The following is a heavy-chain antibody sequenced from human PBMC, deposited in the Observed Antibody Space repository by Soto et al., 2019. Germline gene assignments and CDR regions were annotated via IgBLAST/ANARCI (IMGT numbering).Heavy chain of an antibody. J-gene: IGHJ5*02. D-gene: IGHD2-2*01. CDR2: IDPRDSYV. V-gene: IGHV5-10-1*01. CDR3: ARLFCSTNTCDRWFDP. Sequence: GESLKISCTGFGYTFTTFWVTWVRQMPGKGLEWMGRIDPRDSYVNYSPSFQGHVTISVDKSISTAYLQWGSLKASDTAMYYCARLFCSTNTCDRWFDPWGQGTLVTVSS. CDR1: GYTFTTFW.